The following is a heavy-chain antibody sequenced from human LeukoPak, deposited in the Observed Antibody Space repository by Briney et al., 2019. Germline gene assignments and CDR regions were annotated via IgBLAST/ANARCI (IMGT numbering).Heavy chain of an antibody. V-gene: IGHV3-7*01. CDR1: GISLSSLW. Sequence: GGSLRLSCAASGISLSSLWMSWFRQAPGKGLEWVADIRQDGSDEHYVASVKGRFTISRDSTSLFLQMNSLRAEDTAIYYCAGGQGWHFDLWGRGTLITVSS. CDR3: AGGQGWHFDL. CDR2: IRQDGSDE. D-gene: IGHD2-15*01. J-gene: IGHJ2*01.